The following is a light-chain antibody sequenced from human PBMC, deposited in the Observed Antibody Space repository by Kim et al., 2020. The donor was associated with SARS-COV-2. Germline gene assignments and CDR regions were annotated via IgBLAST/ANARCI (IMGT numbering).Light chain of an antibody. CDR2: YDS. Sequence: GKTAWITCGGTNIGSKSVHWYQQKPGQAPVLVIYYDSDRPSGIPERFSGSNSGNTATLTISRVEAGDEADYYCQVWDSSSDHPDVVFGGGTQLTVL. CDR3: QVWDSSSDHPDVV. CDR1: NIGSKS. J-gene: IGLJ2*01. V-gene: IGLV3-21*04.